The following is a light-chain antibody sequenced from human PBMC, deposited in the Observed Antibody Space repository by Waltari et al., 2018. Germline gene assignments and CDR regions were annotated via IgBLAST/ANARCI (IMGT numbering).Light chain of an antibody. CDR3: QSYDTSLRVV. Sequence: QSVLTQPPSVSGAPGPRVTIPCTGSGSNIGAGYDVHWYQQLPRAAPKLPIYGSTSRPLGVPDRFFGSTSGTSASLAITGLQAEDEADYYCQSYDTSLRVVFGGGTKLTVL. V-gene: IGLV1-40*01. CDR1: GSNIGAGYD. J-gene: IGLJ3*02. CDR2: GST.